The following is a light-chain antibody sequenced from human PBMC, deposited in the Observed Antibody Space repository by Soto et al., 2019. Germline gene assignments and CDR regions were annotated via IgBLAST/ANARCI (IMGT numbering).Light chain of an antibody. CDR2: AAS. CDR1: QGISSY. J-gene: IGKJ1*01. CDR3: QQYYSYPWT. Sequence: AIRMTQSPSSLSASTGDRVTITCRASQGISSYLAWYQQTPGKAPKLLIYAASTLQSGVPSRFSGSGSGTDFTLTISCLQSEDCATYYCQQYYSYPWTFGQGTKVDIK. V-gene: IGKV1-8*01.